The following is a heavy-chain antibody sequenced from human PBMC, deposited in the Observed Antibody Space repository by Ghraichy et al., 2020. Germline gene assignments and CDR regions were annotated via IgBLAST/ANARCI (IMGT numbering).Heavy chain of an antibody. V-gene: IGHV4-59*08. D-gene: IGHD3-3*01. Sequence: SETLSLTCTVSGGSISSYYWSWIRQPPGKGLEWIGYIYYSGSTNYNPSLKSRVTISVDTSKNQFSLKLSSVTAADTAVYYCARQLGHDFWSGYYPTYYYYYMDVWGKGTTVTVSS. CDR1: GGSISSYY. CDR3: ARQLGHDFWSGYYPTYYYYYMDV. CDR2: IYYSGST. J-gene: IGHJ6*03.